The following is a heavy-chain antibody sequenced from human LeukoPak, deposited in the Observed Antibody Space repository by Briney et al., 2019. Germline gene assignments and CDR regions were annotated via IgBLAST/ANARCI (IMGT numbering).Heavy chain of an antibody. Sequence: ASVKVSCKASGYIFIDYYMHWVRQAPGQGLEWMGTFNPSDGRATYAQKFQGRITVTRDTFTSTVYMELSRLTSEDTAVYYCAREGGDGYKAGQYWGQGTLVTVSS. CDR2: FNPSDGRA. CDR3: AREGGDGYKAGQY. CDR1: GYIFIDYY. J-gene: IGHJ4*02. D-gene: IGHD5-24*01. V-gene: IGHV1-46*01.